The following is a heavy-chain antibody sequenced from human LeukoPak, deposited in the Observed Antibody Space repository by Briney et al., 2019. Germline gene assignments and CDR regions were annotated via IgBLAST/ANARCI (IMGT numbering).Heavy chain of an antibody. V-gene: IGHV3-21*01. CDR3: ARSGGPGTYHQLGYNWFDP. CDR2: ITTISHYI. CDR1: GFTLSDYH. J-gene: IGHJ5*02. Sequence: KAGGSLRLSCAASGFTLSDYHMNWVRQAPGKGLEWLSSITTISHYIYYAGAVRGRFTISRDNAKNSLYLQMNSLRGEDTAVYYCARSGGPGTYHQLGYNWFDPWGQGTLVTVSS. D-gene: IGHD3-10*01.